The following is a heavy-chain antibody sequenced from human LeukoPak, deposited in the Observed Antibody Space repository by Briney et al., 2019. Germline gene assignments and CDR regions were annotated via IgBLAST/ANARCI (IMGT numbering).Heavy chain of an antibody. CDR1: GFLFSNSW. J-gene: IGHJ4*02. CDR2: INQDGSAK. D-gene: IGHD5-12*01. CDR3: ARDSGYNAFDY. V-gene: IGHV3-7*05. Sequence: HPGGSLRLSCADSGFLFSNSWMAWVRQAPGRGLEWLANINQDGSAKTCVDSVKGRFTISRDNAKNSLYLQMNSLRAEDTAMYYCARDSGYNAFDYWGQGTLVTVSS.